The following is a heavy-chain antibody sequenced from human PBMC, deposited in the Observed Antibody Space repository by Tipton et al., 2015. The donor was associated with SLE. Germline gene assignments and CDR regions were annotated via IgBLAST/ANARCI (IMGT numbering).Heavy chain of an antibody. CDR2: IYYSGST. CDR3: ARAVYYYGSGDAFYI. Sequence: TLSLTCTVSGGSVSSGSYYWSWIRQPPGKGLEWIGYIYYSGSTDYSPSLKSRLTISVDTSKNQFSLNLSSVTAADTAVYYCARAVYYYGSGDAFYIWGQGTRVTVSS. CDR1: GGSVSSGSYY. J-gene: IGHJ3*02. V-gene: IGHV4-61*01. D-gene: IGHD3-10*01.